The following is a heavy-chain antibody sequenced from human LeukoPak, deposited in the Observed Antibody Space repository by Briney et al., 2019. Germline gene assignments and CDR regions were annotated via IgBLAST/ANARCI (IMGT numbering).Heavy chain of an antibody. Sequence: PGGSLRLPCVVSGITLSNYGMSWVRQAPGKGLEWVSGVSERGGSTNYADSVKGRFIISRDTSKNTVYLQMNSLRVEDTAVYFCAKRGIVIRAVIIIGFHKEAYYFDYWGQGILVTVSS. CDR1: GITLSNYG. V-gene: IGHV3-23*01. D-gene: IGHD3-10*01. J-gene: IGHJ4*02. CDR2: VSERGGST. CDR3: AKRGIVIRAVIIIGFHKEAYYFDY.